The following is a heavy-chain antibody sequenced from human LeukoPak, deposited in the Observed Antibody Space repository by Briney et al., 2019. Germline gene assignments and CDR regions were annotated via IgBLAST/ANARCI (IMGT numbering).Heavy chain of an antibody. CDR1: SGSISSSGYY. J-gene: IGHJ4*02. V-gene: IGHV4-31*03. CDR2: IYYSGST. D-gene: IGHD3-10*01. CDR3: ARNADMYYYVDN. Sequence: SETLSLTCTVSSGSISSSGYYCSWIRQHPGKGLEWIGCIYYSGSTYYNPSLKSRVTISVDTSKNQFSLSLSSVAAADTAVYYCARNADMYYYVDNWGQGTLVTVSS.